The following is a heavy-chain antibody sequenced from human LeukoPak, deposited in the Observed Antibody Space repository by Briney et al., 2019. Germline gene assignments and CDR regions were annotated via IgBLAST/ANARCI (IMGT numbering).Heavy chain of an antibody. CDR2: INPSGGST. CDR1: GYTFTSYY. V-gene: IGHV1-46*01. CDR3: ARGGETPRYYYYGMDV. Sequence: EASVTVSCTASGYTFTSYYMHWVRQAPGQGLEWMGIINPSGGSTSYAQKFQDRVTMTRDTSTSTVYMELSSLRSEDTAVYYCARGGETPRYYYYGMDVWGQGTTVTVSS. J-gene: IGHJ6*02.